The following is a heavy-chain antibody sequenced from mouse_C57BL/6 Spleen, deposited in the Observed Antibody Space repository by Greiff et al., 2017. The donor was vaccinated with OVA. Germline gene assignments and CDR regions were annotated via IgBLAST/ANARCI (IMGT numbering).Heavy chain of an antibody. D-gene: IGHD1-1*01. CDR3: ARALYGSSYYFDY. J-gene: IGHJ2*01. Sequence: VQLQQPGAELVRPGSSVKLSCKASGYTFTSYWMDWVKQRPGQGLEWIGNIYPSDSETHYNQKFKDKATLTVDKSSSTAYMQLSSLTSEDSAVYYCARALYGSSYYFDYWGQGTTLTVPS. CDR1: GYTFTSYW. V-gene: IGHV1-61*01. CDR2: IYPSDSET.